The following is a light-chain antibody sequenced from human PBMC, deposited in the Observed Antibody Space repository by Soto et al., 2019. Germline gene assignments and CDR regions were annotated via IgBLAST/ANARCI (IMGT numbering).Light chain of an antibody. CDR1: QSVGSA. V-gene: IGKV3-15*01. J-gene: IGKJ4*01. CDR3: QQYNDWLS. CDR2: GAS. Sequence: EIVMTQSPATLSVSPGEKATLSCRASQSVGSALAWYQQKPGQPPRLLIYGASTRATGIPARFSGSGSGTEFTLTISSLQSEDFAVYYCQQYNDWLSFGGGTKVDIK.